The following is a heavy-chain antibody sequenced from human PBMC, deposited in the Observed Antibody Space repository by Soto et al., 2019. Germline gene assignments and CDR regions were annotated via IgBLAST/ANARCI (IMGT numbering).Heavy chain of an antibody. CDR3: ARDASPLRYFDWLSIYGMDV. V-gene: IGHV3-48*01. CDR1: GFTFSSYS. CDR2: ISSSSSTI. Sequence: PGGSLRLSCAASGFTFSSYSMNWVRQAPGKGLEWVSYISSSSSTIYYADSVKGRFTISRDNAKNSLYLQMNSLRAEDTAVYYCARDASPLRYFDWLSIYGMDVWGQGTTVTVSS. J-gene: IGHJ6*02. D-gene: IGHD3-9*01.